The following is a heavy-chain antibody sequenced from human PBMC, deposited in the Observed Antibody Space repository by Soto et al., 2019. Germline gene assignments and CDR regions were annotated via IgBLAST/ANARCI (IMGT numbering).Heavy chain of an antibody. CDR1: GFTFSSYA. D-gene: IGHD6-6*01. Sequence: EVQLLESGGGLVQPGGSLRLSCAASGFTFSSYAMSWVRQAPGKGLEWVSAISGSGGSTYYADSVKGRFTISRDNSKNTLYLQMNSLRAEDTAVYYCAKDLHSEYSSPRVSAGGAFDIWGQGTMVTVSS. CDR3: AKDLHSEYSSPRVSAGGAFDI. CDR2: ISGSGGST. V-gene: IGHV3-23*01. J-gene: IGHJ3*02.